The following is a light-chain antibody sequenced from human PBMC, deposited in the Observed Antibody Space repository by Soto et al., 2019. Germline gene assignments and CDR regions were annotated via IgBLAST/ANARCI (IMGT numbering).Light chain of an antibody. J-gene: IGKJ2*01. CDR1: QTIYNY. CDR3: QQTYNAPRT. Sequence: DIQMTQSPSYLPTSVGARVTITCRASQTIYNYVTWYQQKPGKAPRLLIFGASRVQNGIPSRFSGSGSGTDFTLTINDVQPEDFASYFCQQTYNAPRTFGQGTTLEI. CDR2: GAS. V-gene: IGKV1-39*01.